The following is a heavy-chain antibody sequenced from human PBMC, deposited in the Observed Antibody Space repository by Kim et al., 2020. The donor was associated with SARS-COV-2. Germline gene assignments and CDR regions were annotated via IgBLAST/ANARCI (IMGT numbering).Heavy chain of an antibody. J-gene: IGHJ5*02. V-gene: IGHV1-24*01. D-gene: IGHD4-17*01. CDR3: ATPNYGDYGGFDP. Sequence: YSRKFQGRVTMTEDTSTDTAYMELSSLRSEDTAVYYCATPNYGDYGGFDPWGQGTLVTVSS.